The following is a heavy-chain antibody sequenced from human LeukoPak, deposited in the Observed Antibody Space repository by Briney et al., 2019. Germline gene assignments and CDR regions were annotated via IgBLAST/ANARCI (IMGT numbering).Heavy chain of an antibody. D-gene: IGHD3-10*01. CDR1: GFTLSNYA. Sequence: PGKSLRLSCAASGFTLSNYAMHWVRQAPGKGLEWVPLISSGGTYEYYADSVKGRFTISRDNSKNTLYLQLNSLRAEDTAVYYYARDSTYYYDSGSSGPHYFDNWGQGTLVTVSS. CDR2: ISSGGTYE. V-gene: IGHV3-30*01. J-gene: IGHJ4*02. CDR3: ARDSTYYYDSGSSGPHYFDN.